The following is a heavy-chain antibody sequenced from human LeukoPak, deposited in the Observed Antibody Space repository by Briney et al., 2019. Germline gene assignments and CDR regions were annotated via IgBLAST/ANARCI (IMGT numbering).Heavy chain of an antibody. J-gene: IGHJ4*02. V-gene: IGHV3-20*04. CDR3: ARSSHNNYWYFDY. Sequence: PGGSLRLSCAVSGSTFSSYAMSWVRQTPGKGLDGVSGINWNGGSTGYADSVKGGFTISRDNAKNSLYLQMNSLRAEDTALYYCARSSHNNYWYFDYWGQGTLVTVSS. CDR1: GSTFSSYA. CDR2: INWNGGST. D-gene: IGHD1-1*01.